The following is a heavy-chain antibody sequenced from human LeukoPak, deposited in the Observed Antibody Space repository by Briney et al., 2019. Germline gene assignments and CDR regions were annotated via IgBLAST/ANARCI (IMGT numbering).Heavy chain of an antibody. V-gene: IGHV3-73*01. CDR2: IDKKDNLYAT. CDR1: GFTFSGSA. CDR3: TRDRGTYNWFDP. J-gene: IGHJ5*02. Sequence: GGSLRLSCAASGFTFSGSAVHWVRQSSGKGLEWVGHIDKKDNLYATAYAGSVKGRFTISRDDSKDTAFLHMDSLKTEDTALYYCTRDRGTYNWFDPWGQGTLVTVSS. D-gene: IGHD2-15*01.